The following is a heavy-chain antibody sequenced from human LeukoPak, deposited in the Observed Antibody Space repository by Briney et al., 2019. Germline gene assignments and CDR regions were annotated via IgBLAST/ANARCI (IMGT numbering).Heavy chain of an antibody. CDR1: GGSISSYY. V-gene: IGHV4-4*07. CDR3: ARGAPYYDFWSGYYNYYYYMDV. J-gene: IGHJ6*03. Sequence: SETLSLTCTVSGGSISSYYWSWIRQPAGKGLEWIGRIYTSGSTNYNPSLKSRVTMSVDTSKNQFSLKLSSVTAADTAVYYCARGAPYYDFWSGYYNYYYYMDVWGKGTTVTVSS. D-gene: IGHD3-3*01. CDR2: IYTSGST.